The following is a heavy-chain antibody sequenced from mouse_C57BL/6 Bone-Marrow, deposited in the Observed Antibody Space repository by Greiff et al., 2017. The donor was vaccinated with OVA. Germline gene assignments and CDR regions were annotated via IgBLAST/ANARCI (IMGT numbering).Heavy chain of an antibody. CDR1: GYTFTSSW. V-gene: IGHV1-55*01. CDR2: IYPGSGRT. CDR3: ARSGITTVEGDFAMDY. Sequence: QVQLKESGAELVKPGASVKMSCKASGYTFTSSWITWVKQRPGQGLEWIGDIYPGSGRTNYNEKFKSKATLTVDTSSSTAYMQLSSLTSEDSAVYYCARSGITTVEGDFAMDYWGQGTSVTVSS. J-gene: IGHJ4*01. D-gene: IGHD1-1*01.